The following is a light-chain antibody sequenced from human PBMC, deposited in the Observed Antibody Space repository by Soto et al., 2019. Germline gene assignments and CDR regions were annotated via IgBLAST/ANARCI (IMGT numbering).Light chain of an antibody. V-gene: IGKV1-6*01. CDR3: LQDYNYPWT. CDR1: QGIRND. CDR2: AAS. Sequence: AIQMTQTTSSLSASVGDRVTITCRASQGIRNDLGWYQQKPGKAPKLLIYAASSLQRGVPSRFSGRGSGTDLTLTISSLQPEDFATYCCLQDYNYPWTFGQGTKVDIK. J-gene: IGKJ1*01.